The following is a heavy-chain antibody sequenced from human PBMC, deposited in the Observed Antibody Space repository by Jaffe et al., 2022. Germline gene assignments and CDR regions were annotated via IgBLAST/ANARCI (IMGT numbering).Heavy chain of an antibody. J-gene: IGHJ2*01. CDR1: GGSISSSSYY. Sequence: QLQLQESGPGLVKPSETLSLTCTVSGGSISSSSYYWGWIRQPPGKGLEWIGSIYYSGSTYYNPSLKSRVTISVDTSKNQFSLKLSSVTAADTAVYYCARRRFLEWSWLGEYFDLWGRGTLVTVSS. V-gene: IGHV4-39*01. CDR2: IYYSGST. CDR3: ARRRFLEWSWLGEYFDL. D-gene: IGHD3-3*01.